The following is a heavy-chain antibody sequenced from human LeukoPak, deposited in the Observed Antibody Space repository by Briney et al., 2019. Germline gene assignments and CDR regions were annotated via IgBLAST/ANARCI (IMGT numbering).Heavy chain of an antibody. V-gene: IGHV3-20*04. D-gene: IGHD5-12*01. CDR2: INWNGDST. Sequence: GGSLRLSCAASGFNFDEYGMIWVRQGLGKGLEWVSGINWNGDSTGYADSVKGRFTISRDNAKNSLYLQMNSLRAEDAALYYCARGGRGSWGQGTPVTVSS. CDR1: GFNFDEYG. J-gene: IGHJ4*02. CDR3: ARGGRGS.